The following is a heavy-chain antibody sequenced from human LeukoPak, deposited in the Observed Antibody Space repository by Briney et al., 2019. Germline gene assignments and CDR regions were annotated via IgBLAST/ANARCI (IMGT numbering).Heavy chain of an antibody. CDR2: IYYSGST. CDR3: ARGGDIVVVVAADNWFDP. Sequence: PSETLSLTCNVSGGSISSGGYYWSWIRQHPGKGLEWIGYIYYSGSTYYNPSLKSRVTISVDTSKNQFSLKLSSVTAADTAVYYCARGGDIVVVVAADNWFDPWGQGTLVTVSS. V-gene: IGHV4-31*03. CDR1: GGSISSGGYY. J-gene: IGHJ5*02. D-gene: IGHD2-15*01.